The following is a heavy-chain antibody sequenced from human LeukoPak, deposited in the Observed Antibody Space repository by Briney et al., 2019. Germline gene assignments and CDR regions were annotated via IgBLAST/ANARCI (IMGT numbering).Heavy chain of an antibody. J-gene: IGHJ4*02. CDR3: ARTRGYSYDKIFDY. D-gene: IGHD5-18*01. CDR1: GGSFSGYY. Sequence: PSETLSLTCAVYGGSFSGYYWSWIRQPPGKGLEWIGEINHSGSTNYNPSLKSRVTISVDTSKNQFSLKLSSVTAADTAVYYCARTRGYSYDKIFDYWGQGTLVTVSS. CDR2: INHSGST. V-gene: IGHV4-34*01.